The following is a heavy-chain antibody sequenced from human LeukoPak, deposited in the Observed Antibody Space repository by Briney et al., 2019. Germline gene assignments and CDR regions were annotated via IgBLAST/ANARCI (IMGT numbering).Heavy chain of an antibody. J-gene: IGHJ4*02. Sequence: ASVKVSCKASGGTFSSYAISWVRQAPGQELEWMGGIIPIFGTANYAQKFQGRVTITTDESTSTAYMELSSLRSEDTAVYYCARERALRLGELGYWGQGTLVTVSS. D-gene: IGHD3-10*01. CDR3: ARERALRLGELGY. V-gene: IGHV1-69*05. CDR2: IIPIFGTA. CDR1: GGTFSSYA.